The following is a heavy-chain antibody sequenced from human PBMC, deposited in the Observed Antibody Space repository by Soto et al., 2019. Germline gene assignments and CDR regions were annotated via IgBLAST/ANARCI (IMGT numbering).Heavy chain of an antibody. J-gene: IGHJ6*02. D-gene: IGHD3-3*01. CDR2: IYYSGST. Sequence: QVQLQESGPGLVKPSQTLSLTCTVSGGSISSGGYYWSWIRQHPGKGLEWIGYIYYSGSTYYNPSLKSRVTISVDTSKNQFSLKLSSVTAADTAVYYCARVSGTYYDFWSGYLSYGMDVWGQGTTVTVSS. CDR3: ARVSGTYYDFWSGYLSYGMDV. CDR1: GGSISSGGYY. V-gene: IGHV4-31*03.